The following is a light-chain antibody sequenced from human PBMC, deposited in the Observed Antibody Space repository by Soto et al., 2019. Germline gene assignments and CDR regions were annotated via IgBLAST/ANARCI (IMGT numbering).Light chain of an antibody. J-gene: IGLJ1*01. CDR2: EVT. CDR3: MSYTGSADRV. CDR1: SSDVGGYDY. V-gene: IGLV2-14*01. Sequence: QSVLTQPASVSGSPGQSITISCTGTSSDVGGYDYVSWYQQHPGKAPKLMIYEVTNRPSGVSNRFSGSRPGNTASLTISGLQAEDEADYYCMSYTGSADRVFGTGTKVTVL.